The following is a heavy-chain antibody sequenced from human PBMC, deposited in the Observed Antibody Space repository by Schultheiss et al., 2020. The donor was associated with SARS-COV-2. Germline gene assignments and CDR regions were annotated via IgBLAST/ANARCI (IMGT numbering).Heavy chain of an antibody. CDR1: GGSFSGYY. CDR2: IYYSGST. CDR3: ASRKAYYYDSSGYYY. D-gene: IGHD3-22*01. J-gene: IGHJ4*02. V-gene: IGHV4-59*12. Sequence: SETLSLTCAVYGGSFSGYYWSWIRQPPGKGLEWIGYIYYSGSTNYNPSLKSRVTISVDTSKNQFSLKLSSVTAADTAVYYCASRKAYYYDSSGYYYWGQGTLVTVSS.